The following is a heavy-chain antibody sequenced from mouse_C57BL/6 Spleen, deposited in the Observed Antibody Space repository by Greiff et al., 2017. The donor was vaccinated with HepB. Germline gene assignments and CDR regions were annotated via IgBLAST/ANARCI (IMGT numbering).Heavy chain of an antibody. CDR1: GYAFSSSW. CDR3: ARRRDYDYDGFDY. CDR2: IYPGDGDT. J-gene: IGHJ2*01. Sequence: VKLVESGPELVKPGASVKISCKASGYAFSSSWMNWVKQRPGKGLEWIGRIYPGDGDTNYNGKFKGKATLTADKSSSTAYMQHSSLTSEDSAVYFCARRRDYDYDGFDYWGQGTTLTVSS. D-gene: IGHD2-4*01. V-gene: IGHV1-82*01.